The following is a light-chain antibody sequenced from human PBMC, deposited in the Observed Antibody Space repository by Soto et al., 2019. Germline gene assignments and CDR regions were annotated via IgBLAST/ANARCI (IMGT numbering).Light chain of an antibody. CDR3: SSYAGSNNPYV. V-gene: IGLV1-44*01. Sequence: QSVLTQPPSASGTPGQRVSFSCSGSSSNIGSNTVNWYQQLPGTAPKLMIYEVTKRPLGVPDRFSGSKSGNTASLTVSGLQAEDEADYYCSSYAGSNNPYVFGTGTKLTVL. J-gene: IGLJ1*01. CDR2: EVT. CDR1: SSNIGSNT.